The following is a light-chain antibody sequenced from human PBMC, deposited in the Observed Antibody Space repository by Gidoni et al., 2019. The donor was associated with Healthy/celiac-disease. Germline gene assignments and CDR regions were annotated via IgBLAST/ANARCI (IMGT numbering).Light chain of an antibody. CDR3: QVLDSSTARV. Sequence: SYELTQPIPVSVALGQTARITCGGNNIGSKKVHCDQQKPCQAPVLVIYRDSNRPSGIPELFSGSNSGTTATLTISRAQAGDEADYYCQVLDSSTARVFGGGTKLTVL. J-gene: IGLJ3*02. CDR1: NIGSKK. CDR2: RDS. V-gene: IGLV3-9*01.